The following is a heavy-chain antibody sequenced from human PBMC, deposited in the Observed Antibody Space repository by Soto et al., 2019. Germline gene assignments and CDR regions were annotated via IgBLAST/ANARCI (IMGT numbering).Heavy chain of an antibody. V-gene: IGHV4-39*01. D-gene: IGHD2-21*01. CDR3: ASTLFHASNWFET. CDR2: MNSGGDT. J-gene: IGHJ5*02. Sequence: QLQLQESGPGLVKASETRSLTCDVSGGSVSSSNYGWAWIRQPLGKGLEWIGSMNSGGDTYDNPSLKSRVNITINTSQNRFSLTLNSVAAAAAAVHYCASTLFHASNWFETWGQGTLVTVSS. CDR1: GGSVSSSNYG.